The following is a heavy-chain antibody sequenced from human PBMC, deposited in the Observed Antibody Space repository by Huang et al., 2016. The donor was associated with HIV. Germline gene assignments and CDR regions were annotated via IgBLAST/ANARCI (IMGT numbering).Heavy chain of an antibody. CDR2: IVVGSGDT. V-gene: IGHV1-58*01. Sequence: QMQLVQSGPEVKKPGTSVKVSCTASGFTFTSSDVQWVRQARGQRLELIGWIVVGSGDTNYAQKFQERVTITRDMSTSTAYMELRSLRSEDTAVYYCAAYTSGPAGYYYYYDMDVWGQGTTVTVSS. D-gene: IGHD6-19*01. CDR1: GFTFTSSD. J-gene: IGHJ6*02. CDR3: AAYTSGPAGYYYYYDMDV.